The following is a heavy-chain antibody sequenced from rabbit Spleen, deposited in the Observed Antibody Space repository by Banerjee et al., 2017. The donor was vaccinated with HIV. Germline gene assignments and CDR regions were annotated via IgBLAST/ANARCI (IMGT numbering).Heavy chain of an antibody. CDR2: VDVGSSGFT. J-gene: IGHJ3*01. CDR3: ASTHNFGSNSYFLGL. CDR1: GIDFNSYYY. Sequence: QSLEESGGDLVKPGASLTLTCTASGIDFNSYYYMCWVRQAPGKGLEWIGCVDVGSSGFTYFASWAKGRFTITRSTSLNTVTLQMTSLTAADTATYFCASTHNFGSNSYFLGLWGQGTLVTVS. V-gene: IGHV1S40*01. D-gene: IGHD8-1*01.